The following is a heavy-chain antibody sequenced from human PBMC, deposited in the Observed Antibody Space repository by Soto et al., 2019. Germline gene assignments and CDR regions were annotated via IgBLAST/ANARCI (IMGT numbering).Heavy chain of an antibody. CDR3: VDWGSN. CDR2: INTDGSST. J-gene: IGHJ4*02. V-gene: IGHV3-74*01. Sequence: EVQLVESGGGLVQPGGSLRLSCAASGFTFSSYYMHWVRQPPGKGLVWVSRINTDGSSTGYADSVKGRFTISRDNAKNTLYLQMTSLRAEDTAMYYCVDWGSNWGQGTLVTVSS. D-gene: IGHD3-16*01. CDR1: GFTFSSYY.